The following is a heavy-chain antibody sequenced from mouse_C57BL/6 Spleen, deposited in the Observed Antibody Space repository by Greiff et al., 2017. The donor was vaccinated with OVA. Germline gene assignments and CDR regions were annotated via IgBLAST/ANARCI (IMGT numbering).Heavy chain of an antibody. V-gene: IGHV8-8*01. CDR3: ARIYSNYLFAY. CDR2: IWWDDDK. CDR1: GFSLSTFGMG. J-gene: IGHJ3*01. Sequence: GTRKGEGKGRRENTQTLSLTCSFSGFSLSTFGMGVGWIRQPSGKGLEWLAHIWWDDDKYYNPALKSRLTISKDTSKNQVFLKIANVDTADTATYYCARIYSNYLFAYWGQGTLVTVSA. D-gene: IGHD2-5*01.